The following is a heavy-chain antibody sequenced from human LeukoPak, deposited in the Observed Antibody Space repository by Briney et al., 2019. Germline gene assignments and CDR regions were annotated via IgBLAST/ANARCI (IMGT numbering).Heavy chain of an antibody. CDR1: GGSISSYY. CDR3: ARVSRVGAQLDY. J-gene: IGHJ4*02. D-gene: IGHD1-26*01. V-gene: IGHV4-59*01. Sequence: SETLSLTCTVSGGSISSYYWSWIRQPPGKGLEWIGYIYYSGSTNYNPSLKSRVTISVDTSKNQFSLKLSSVTAADTAVYYCARVSRVGAQLDYWGQGTLVTVSS. CDR2: IYYSGST.